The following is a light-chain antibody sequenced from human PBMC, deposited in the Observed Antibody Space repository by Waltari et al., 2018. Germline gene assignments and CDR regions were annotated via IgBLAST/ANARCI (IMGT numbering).Light chain of an antibody. Sequence: QSALTQPASVSGSPGQSITISCTGTSSDVGGYNYFYWYQQHPGKAPKLIIYDVSNRPSGVSNRFSGSKSGNTASLTISGLQAEDEADYYCSSYISSDTLELFGGGTSLTV. J-gene: IGLJ2*01. CDR1: SSDVGGYNY. CDR3: SSYISSDTLEL. CDR2: DVS. V-gene: IGLV2-14*03.